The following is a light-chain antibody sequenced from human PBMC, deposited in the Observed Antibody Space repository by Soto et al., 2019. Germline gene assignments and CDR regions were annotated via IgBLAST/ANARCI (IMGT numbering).Light chain of an antibody. CDR2: AAS. CDR1: QSISSY. V-gene: IGKV1-39*01. J-gene: IGKJ1*01. Sequence: DIQMTQSPSSLSASVGDRVTITCRASQSISSYLNWYQHKPGKAPKVLIYAASSLQSGVPSRFSASGSGTDFTLTISRLQPEDFATYYCQQSYSTPWTFGQGTKVDIK. CDR3: QQSYSTPWT.